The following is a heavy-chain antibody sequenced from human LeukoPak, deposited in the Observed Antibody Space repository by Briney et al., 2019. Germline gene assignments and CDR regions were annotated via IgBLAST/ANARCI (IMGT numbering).Heavy chain of an antibody. Sequence: SETLSLTCTVSGGSISSGSYYWSWLRPPAGKGLEWIVRIYTSGSTNYNPSLKSRVTISVDTSKNQFSLKLSSVTAADTAVYYCARNSGSYYLTSAVDIWGQGTMVTVSS. CDR1: GGSISSGSYY. D-gene: IGHD1-26*01. J-gene: IGHJ3*02. CDR3: ARNSGSYYLTSAVDI. CDR2: IYTSGST. V-gene: IGHV4-61*02.